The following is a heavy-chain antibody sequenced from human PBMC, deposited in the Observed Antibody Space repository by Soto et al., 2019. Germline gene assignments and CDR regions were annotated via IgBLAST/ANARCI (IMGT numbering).Heavy chain of an antibody. CDR3: AADLPHGGYYGSGSYPRTFDP. CDR2: IVVGSGNT. V-gene: IGHV1-58*01. CDR1: GFTFTISA. J-gene: IGHJ5*02. Sequence: SVKVSCKASGFTFTISAVQCVRQSRLQRRDWIGWIVVGSGNTNYAQKFQERVTITRDMSTSTAYMELSSLRSEDTAVYYCAADLPHGGYYGSGSYPRTFDPWGQGTLVTVSS. D-gene: IGHD3-10*01.